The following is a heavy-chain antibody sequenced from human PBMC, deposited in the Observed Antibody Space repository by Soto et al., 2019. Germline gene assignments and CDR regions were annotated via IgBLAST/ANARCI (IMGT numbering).Heavy chain of an antibody. CDR2: IYYSGST. V-gene: IGHV4-4*02. Sequence: SETLSLTCAVSGGSLSSSTWWSWVRQPPGKALEWLGEIYYSGSTKYNPSLNSRVTISADQSKNDFSLRLNSVTAADTAVYYCVHHGGDPYYHAFWGQGILVTVSS. J-gene: IGHJ4*02. CDR1: GGSLSSSTW. CDR3: VHHGGDPYYHAF. D-gene: IGHD4-17*01.